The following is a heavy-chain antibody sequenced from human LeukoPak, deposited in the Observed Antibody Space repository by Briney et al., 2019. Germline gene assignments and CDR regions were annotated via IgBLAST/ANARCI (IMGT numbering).Heavy chain of an antibody. CDR2: ISGSGGST. Sequence: GGSLGLSCAASGFTFSSYAMSWVRQAPGKGLEWVSAISGSGGSTFYADSVKGRFTMSRDNSKNTLYLQMNSLRAEDTAVYYCAKEASYCTNGVCYSRIFDTWGQGTLVTVSS. CDR3: AKEASYCTNGVCYSRIFDT. J-gene: IGHJ5*02. V-gene: IGHV3-23*01. D-gene: IGHD2-8*01. CDR1: GFTFSSYA.